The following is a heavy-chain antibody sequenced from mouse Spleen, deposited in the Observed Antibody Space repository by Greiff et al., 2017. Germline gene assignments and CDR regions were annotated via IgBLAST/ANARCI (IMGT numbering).Heavy chain of an antibody. CDR1: GYTFTSYW. J-gene: IGHJ3*01. D-gene: IGHD2-4*01. CDR2: IDPSDSYT. CDR3: AMITTRGFAY. Sequence: QVQLQQPGAELVMPGASVKLSCKASGYTFTSYWMHWVKQRPGQGLEWIGEIDPSDSYTNYNQKFKGKATLTVDKSSSTAYMQLSSLTSEDSAVYYCAMITTRGFAYWGQGTLVTVSA. V-gene: IGHV1-69*01.